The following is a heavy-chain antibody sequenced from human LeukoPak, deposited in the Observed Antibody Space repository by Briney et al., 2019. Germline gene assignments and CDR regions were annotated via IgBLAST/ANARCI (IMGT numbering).Heavy chain of an antibody. V-gene: IGHV1-69*13. D-gene: IGHD6-13*01. J-gene: IGHJ4*02. CDR1: GGTFSSYA. Sequence: GASVKVSCKASGGTFSSYAISWVRQAPGQGLEWMGGIIPIFGTANYAQKFPGRVTITADESTSTAYMELSSLRSEDTAVYYCAREGLAAAGFDYWGQGTLVTVSS. CDR3: AREGLAAAGFDY. CDR2: IIPIFGTA.